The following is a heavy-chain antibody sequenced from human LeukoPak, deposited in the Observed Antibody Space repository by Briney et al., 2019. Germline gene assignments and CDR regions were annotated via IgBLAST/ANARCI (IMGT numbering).Heavy chain of an antibody. J-gene: IGHJ6*02. Sequence: GGSLRLSCAASGFTFSGSAMHWVRQASGKGLQWVGRIRSKTNNYATAYAASVKGRFTISRDDSKNTAYLQMNSLKTEDTAVYYCTSRRYGSGWPDYYYDGMDVWGQGTTVTVSS. CDR3: TSRRYGSGWPDYYYDGMDV. V-gene: IGHV3-73*01. CDR2: IRSKTNNYAT. CDR1: GFTFSGSA. D-gene: IGHD6-19*01.